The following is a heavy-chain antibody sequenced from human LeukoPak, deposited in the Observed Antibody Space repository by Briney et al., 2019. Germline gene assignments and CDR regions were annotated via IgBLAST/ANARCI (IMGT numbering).Heavy chain of an antibody. CDR2: ISAYNGNT. Sequence: ASVKVSCKASGYTFTSYGISWVRQAPGQGLERMGWISAYNGNTNYAQKLQGRVTMTTDTSTSTAYMELRSLRSDDTAVYYCARAFPEVGQWLGTEYFQHWGQGTLVTVSS. D-gene: IGHD6-19*01. J-gene: IGHJ1*01. CDR3: ARAFPEVGQWLGTEYFQH. V-gene: IGHV1-18*01. CDR1: GYTFTSYG.